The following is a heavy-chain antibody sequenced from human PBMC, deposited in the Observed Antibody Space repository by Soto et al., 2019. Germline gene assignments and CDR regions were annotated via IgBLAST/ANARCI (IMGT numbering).Heavy chain of an antibody. D-gene: IGHD1-7*01. V-gene: IGHV3-66*01. CDR2: IHSGGDT. CDR1: GFTYSTYT. J-gene: IGHJ6*02. CDR3: ARSRTGTTYGGMDV. Sequence: GGSLRLSCAASGFTYSTYTMHWVRQAPGKGLEWVSVIHSGGDTHYADSVRGRFTISRDNSKNTLYLQMNSLRAEDTAVYYCARSRTGTTYGGMDVWGQGTTVTVSS.